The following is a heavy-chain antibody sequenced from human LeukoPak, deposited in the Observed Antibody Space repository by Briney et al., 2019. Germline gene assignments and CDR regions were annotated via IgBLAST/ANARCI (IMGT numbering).Heavy chain of an antibody. V-gene: IGHV1-46*01. CDR1: GYTFTSYY. Sequence: ASVTVSCKASGYTFTSYYMHWVRQPPGQGLAWMGIINPSGGSTSYAQKFQGRVTMTRDTSTSTVYMELSSLRSEDTAVYYCARGRSGYCSSTSCSLAYWGQGTLVTVSS. D-gene: IGHD2-2*01. CDR2: INPSGGST. CDR3: ARGRSGYCSSTSCSLAY. J-gene: IGHJ4*02.